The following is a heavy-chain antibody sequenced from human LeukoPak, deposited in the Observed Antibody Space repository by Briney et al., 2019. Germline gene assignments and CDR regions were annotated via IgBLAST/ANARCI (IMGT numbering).Heavy chain of an antibody. CDR3: ARVNIQTGERYFDY. Sequence: GGSLRLSCAASGFTFSSYSMDWVRQAPGTGLEWVGRARNKANSYIIEYAASVKGRFTISRDDSKNSLYLQMNSLKTEDTAVYYCARVNIQTGERYFDYWGQGTLVTVSS. V-gene: IGHV3-72*01. CDR1: GFTFSSYS. D-gene: IGHD7-27*01. J-gene: IGHJ4*02. CDR2: ARNKANSYII.